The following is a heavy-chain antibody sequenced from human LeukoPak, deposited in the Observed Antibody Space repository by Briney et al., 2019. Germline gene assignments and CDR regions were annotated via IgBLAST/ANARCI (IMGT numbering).Heavy chain of an antibody. V-gene: IGHV4-39*01. CDR1: GVSISSNTYY. Sequence: KPSETLSLACAVSGVSISSNTYYCGWIRQPPGKGLEWIVSFDYSGSTYYNPSLQSRVTIFEDTSKNQFSLKLTSVTAADTAVYYCARHLGGSYYSPFDYWGRGTLVTVSS. CDR3: ARHLGGSYYSPFDY. CDR2: FDYSGST. D-gene: IGHD2-15*01. J-gene: IGHJ4*02.